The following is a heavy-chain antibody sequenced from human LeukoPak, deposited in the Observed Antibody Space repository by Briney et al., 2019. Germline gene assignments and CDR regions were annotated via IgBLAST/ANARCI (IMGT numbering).Heavy chain of an antibody. J-gene: IGHJ4*02. D-gene: IGHD2-8*01. Sequence: ASVKVSCKGCLYTFTHWFMYWLRPPPGQGLEWMGWINPNSGGTNYAQKFQGRVTMTRATDISTASLELGRLRSGDTAVYYFARDECATSVCSDYWGQGTLVTVSS. CDR2: INPNSGGT. CDR1: LYTFTHWF. V-gene: IGHV1-2*02. CDR3: ARDECATSVCSDY.